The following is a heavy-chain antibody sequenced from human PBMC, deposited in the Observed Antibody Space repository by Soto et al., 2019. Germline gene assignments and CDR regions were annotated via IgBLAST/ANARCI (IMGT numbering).Heavy chain of an antibody. CDR1: GYRFSTFW. Sequence: GESLKISCKGSGYRFSTFWIGWGRQMPGKGLEWVAIIYPDQSRAMYSPAFQGQVTISVDKSISTAYLQWSSLKASDTAMYYCARRITMVRGVINWSDPWGQGTLVTVSS. J-gene: IGHJ5*02. CDR2: IYPDQSRA. D-gene: IGHD3-10*01. V-gene: IGHV5-51*01. CDR3: ARRITMVRGVINWSDP.